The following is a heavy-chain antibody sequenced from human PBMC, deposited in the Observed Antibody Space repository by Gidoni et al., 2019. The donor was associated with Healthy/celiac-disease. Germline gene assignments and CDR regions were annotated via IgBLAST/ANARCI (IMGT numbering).Heavy chain of an antibody. Sequence: QLQLQESGPGLVKPSETLSLTCTVSGGSISSSSYYWGWIRQPPGKGLEWIGSIYYSGSTYYNPSLKSRVTISVDTSKNQFSLKLSSVTAADTAVYYCARPHGVAFYFDYWGQGTLVTVSS. D-gene: IGHD3-16*01. CDR1: GGSISSSSYY. V-gene: IGHV4-39*01. CDR3: ARPHGVAFYFDY. CDR2: IYYSGST. J-gene: IGHJ4*02.